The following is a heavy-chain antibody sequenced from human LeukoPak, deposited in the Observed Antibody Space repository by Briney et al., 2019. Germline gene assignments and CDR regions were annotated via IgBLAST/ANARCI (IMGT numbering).Heavy chain of an antibody. CDR3: AREGQYPIAFDI. Sequence: ASVKVSCKASGGTFSSYAISWVRQAPGQGLEWMGGIIPIFGTANYAQKFQGRVTITADESTSTAYMELSSLRSEDTAVYYCAREGQYPIAFDIWGQGTMVTVSS. J-gene: IGHJ3*02. CDR2: IIPIFGTA. CDR1: GGTFSSYA. V-gene: IGHV1-69*13. D-gene: IGHD4-11*01.